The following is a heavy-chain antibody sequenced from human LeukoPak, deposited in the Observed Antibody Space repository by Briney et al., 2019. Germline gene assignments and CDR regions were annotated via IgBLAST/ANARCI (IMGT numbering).Heavy chain of an antibody. V-gene: IGHV3-21*01. Sequence: GGSLRLSCAASGFTFSSYSMSWVRQAPGKGLEWVSSISSSSSYIYYADSVKGRFTISRDNAKNSLDLQMNSLRAEDTAVYYCAGRKGSSGNDYDEPFDHWGQGTLVTVSS. J-gene: IGHJ4*02. D-gene: IGHD1-26*01. CDR3: AGRKGSSGNDYDEPFDH. CDR2: ISSSSSYI. CDR1: GFTFSSYS.